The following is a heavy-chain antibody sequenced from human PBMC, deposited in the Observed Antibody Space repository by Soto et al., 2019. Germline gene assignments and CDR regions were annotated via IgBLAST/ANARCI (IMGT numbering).Heavy chain of an antibody. J-gene: IGHJ4*02. CDR3: ARGGTTGTTGLVDF. V-gene: IGHV3-30-3*01. D-gene: IGHD1-1*01. CDR2: ISYDGSNK. Sequence: GGSLRLSCAASGFTFSSYAMHWVRQAPGKGLEWVAVISYDGSNKFYADSVKGRFTFSRDNSKNTLFLQMNSLRAEDTAVYFCARGGTTGTTGLVDFWGQGTLVTVSS. CDR1: GFTFSSYA.